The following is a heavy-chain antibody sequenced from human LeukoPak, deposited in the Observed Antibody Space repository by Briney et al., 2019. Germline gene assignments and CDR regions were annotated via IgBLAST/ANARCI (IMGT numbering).Heavy chain of an antibody. CDR2: INHSGST. CDR1: GGSFSGYY. D-gene: IGHD2-2*01. J-gene: IGHJ5*02. V-gene: IGHV4-34*01. Sequence: SETLSLTCAVYGGSFSGYYWSWIRQPPGTGLEWIGEINHSGSTNYNPSLKSRVTISVDTSKNQFSLKLSSVTAADTAVYYCARGAVVPAAIHTSRWFDPWGQGTLVTVSS. CDR3: ARGAVVPAAIHTSRWFDP.